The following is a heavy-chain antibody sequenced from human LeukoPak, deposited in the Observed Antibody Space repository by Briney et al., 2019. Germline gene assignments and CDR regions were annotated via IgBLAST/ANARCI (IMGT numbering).Heavy chain of an antibody. D-gene: IGHD3-22*01. CDR1: GFTFSSYS. CDR3: ASNDGYYDSSGYHGDY. CDR2: ISSSSSYI. Sequence: GGSLRLSCAASGFTFSSYSMNWVRQAPGKGLEWVSSISSSSSYIYYADSVKGRFTISRDNAKNSLYLQMNSLRAEDTAVYYCASNDGYYDSSGYHGDYWGQGTLVTGSS. J-gene: IGHJ4*02. V-gene: IGHV3-21*01.